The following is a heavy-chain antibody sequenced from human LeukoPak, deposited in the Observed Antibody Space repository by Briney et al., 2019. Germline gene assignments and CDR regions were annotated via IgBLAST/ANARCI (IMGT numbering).Heavy chain of an antibody. CDR1: GFTFSDYS. J-gene: IGHJ3*02. Sequence: PGGSLRLSCAGGFTFSDYSMNWIRQAPGKGLEWVSYISSSSSTVYYTDSVKGRFTISRDNAKRSLYLQINSLRAEDTAQYYCARALHDALDIWGQGTVVTVSS. CDR2: ISSSSSTV. CDR3: ARALHDALDI. V-gene: IGHV3-48*01.